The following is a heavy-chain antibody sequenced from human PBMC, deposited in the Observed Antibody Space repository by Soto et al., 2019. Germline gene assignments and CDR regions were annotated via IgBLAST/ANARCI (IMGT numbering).Heavy chain of an antibody. D-gene: IGHD3-16*01. CDR3: ARRRDDYIWGSYSEGSTTKSDYYMDV. CDR2: IYPGDSDT. CDR1: GYSFTSYW. J-gene: IGHJ6*03. Sequence: LGESLKISCKGSGYSFTSYWIGWVRQMPGKGLEWMGIIYPGDSDTRYSPSFQGQVTISADKSISTAYLQWSSLKASDTAMYYCARRRDDYIWGSYSEGSTTKSDYYMDVWGKGTTVTVSS. V-gene: IGHV5-51*01.